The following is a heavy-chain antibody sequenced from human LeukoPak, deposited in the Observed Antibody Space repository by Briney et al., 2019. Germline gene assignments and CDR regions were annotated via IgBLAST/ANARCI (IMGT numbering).Heavy chain of an antibody. J-gene: IGHJ4*02. D-gene: IGHD3-16*01. CDR3: ARDRADWGYYFDY. CDR1: GFTFSSYA. Sequence: GGSLRLSCAASGFTFSSYAMHWVRQAPGKGLEWVAVISYDGSNKYYADSVKGRFTISRDNSKNTLYLQMNSLRAEDTAVYYCARDRADWGYYFDYWGQGTLVTVSS. CDR2: ISYDGSNK. V-gene: IGHV3-30-3*01.